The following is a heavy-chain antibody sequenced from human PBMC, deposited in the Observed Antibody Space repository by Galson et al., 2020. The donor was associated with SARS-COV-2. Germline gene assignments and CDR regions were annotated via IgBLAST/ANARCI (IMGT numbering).Heavy chain of an antibody. J-gene: IGHJ4*02. CDR2: ISYDGSNK. CDR3: AGGVSGSYYDFDY. V-gene: IGHV3-30*04. D-gene: IGHD1-26*01. Sequence: GGSLSLSCAVSGFTISSDAMHWVRQAPGKGLEWVAVISYDGSNKYYADSVNGRFTITRDNSKNTLYLQMDSLKAEDTAAYYCAGGVSGSYYDFDYWGQGTLVTVSS. CDR1: GFTISSDA.